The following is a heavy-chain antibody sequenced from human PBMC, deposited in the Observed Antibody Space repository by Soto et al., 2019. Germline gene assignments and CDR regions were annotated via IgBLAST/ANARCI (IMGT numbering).Heavy chain of an antibody. CDR1: GGSLSSYY. V-gene: IGHV4-59*01. J-gene: IGHJ6*02. D-gene: IGHD3-9*01. Sequence: PSETLSLTCAVSGGSLSSYYWSWIRQPPGKGLEWIGYIYYSGSTNYNPSLKSRVTISVDTSKNQFSLKLSSVTAADTAVYYCARGEGRTYYDILTGYYPYGMDVWGQGTTVTVSS. CDR2: IYYSGST. CDR3: ARGEGRTYYDILTGYYPYGMDV.